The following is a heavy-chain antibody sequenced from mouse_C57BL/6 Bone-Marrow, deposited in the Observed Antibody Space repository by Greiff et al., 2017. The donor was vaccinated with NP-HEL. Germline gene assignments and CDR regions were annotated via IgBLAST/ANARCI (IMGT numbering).Heavy chain of an antibody. Sequence: EVQLQQSGPELVKPGASVKISCKASGYTFTDYYMNWVKQSHGKSLEWIGDINPNNGGTSYNQKFKGKATLTVDKSSSTAYMELRSLTSEDSAVYYCARSEAITTVVARYWYFDVWGTGTTVTVSS. CDR3: ARSEAITTVVARYWYFDV. V-gene: IGHV1-26*01. J-gene: IGHJ1*03. D-gene: IGHD1-1*01. CDR1: GYTFTDYY. CDR2: INPNNGGT.